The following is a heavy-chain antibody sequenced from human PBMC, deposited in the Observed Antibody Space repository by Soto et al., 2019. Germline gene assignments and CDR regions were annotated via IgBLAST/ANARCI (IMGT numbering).Heavy chain of an antibody. Sequence: PSETLSLTCTVSGGSISSSSYYWGWLRPPPGKGLEWIGSIYYSGSTYYNPSLKSRVTISVDTSKNQFSLKLSSVTAADTAVYYCARGTGTTWPFDYWGQGTLVTVSS. J-gene: IGHJ4*02. CDR1: GGSISSSSYY. D-gene: IGHD1-7*01. CDR2: IYYSGST. V-gene: IGHV4-39*01. CDR3: ARGTGTTWPFDY.